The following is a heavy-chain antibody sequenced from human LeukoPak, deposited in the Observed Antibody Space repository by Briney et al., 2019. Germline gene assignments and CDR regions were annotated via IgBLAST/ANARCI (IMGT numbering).Heavy chain of an antibody. CDR2: INPNSGGT. V-gene: IGHV1-2*02. CDR3: ARGYSSSWYSLKPLYYFDY. CDR1: GYTFTGYY. J-gene: IGHJ4*02. D-gene: IGHD6-13*01. Sequence: ASVKVSCKASGYTFTGYYMHWVRQAPGQGLEWMGWINPNSGGTNYAQKFQGRVTMTRDTSISTAYMELSRLRSDDTAVYYCARGYSSSWYSLKPLYYFDYWGREPWSPSPQ.